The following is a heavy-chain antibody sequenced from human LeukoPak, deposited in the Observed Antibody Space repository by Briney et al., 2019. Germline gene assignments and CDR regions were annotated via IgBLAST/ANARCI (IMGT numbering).Heavy chain of an antibody. D-gene: IGHD6-13*01. CDR2: INPNSGGT. Sequence: ASVKVSCKASGYTFTGYYMHWVRQAPGQGLEWMGWINPNSGGTNYAQKFQGRVTMTRDTSINTAYMELSRLKSDDTAVYYCARDSSAAGHYYYYGMDVWGQGTTVTVSS. CDR1: GYTFTGYY. V-gene: IGHV1-2*02. CDR3: ARDSSAAGHYYYYGMDV. J-gene: IGHJ6*02.